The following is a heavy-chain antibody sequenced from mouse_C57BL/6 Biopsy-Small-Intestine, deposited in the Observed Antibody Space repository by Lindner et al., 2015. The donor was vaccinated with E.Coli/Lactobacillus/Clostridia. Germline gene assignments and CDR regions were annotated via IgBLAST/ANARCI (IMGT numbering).Heavy chain of an antibody. J-gene: IGHJ4*01. D-gene: IGHD2-3*01. CDR3: ARDSDDGYSYYGMDY. V-gene: IGHV5-17*01. Sequence: EVQLQESGGGLVKPGGSLKLSCAASGFTFSDYGMHWVRQAPEKGLEWVAYISSGSSTIYCADTVKGRFTISRDNAKNTLFLQMTSLRSEDTAMYYCARDSDDGYSYYGMDYWGQGNSVTVSS. CDR1: GFTFSDYG. CDR2: ISSGSSTI.